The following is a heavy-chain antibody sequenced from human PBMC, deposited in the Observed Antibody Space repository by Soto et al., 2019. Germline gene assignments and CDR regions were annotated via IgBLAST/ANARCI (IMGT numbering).Heavy chain of an antibody. D-gene: IGHD1-26*01. CDR3: ARGRYSKSLGLYIDV. CDR1: GFTFSTYG. Sequence: QVQLVESGGGVVQPGKALRLSCAASGFTFSTYGMHWVRQAPGKGLEWVAMIWQDGRNDYYGDSVKGRFSVSRDNSKNTLSLQMSGLRVEDTALYYCARGRYSKSLGLYIDVWGQGTLVTVSS. J-gene: IGHJ4*02. CDR2: IWQDGRND. V-gene: IGHV3-33*01.